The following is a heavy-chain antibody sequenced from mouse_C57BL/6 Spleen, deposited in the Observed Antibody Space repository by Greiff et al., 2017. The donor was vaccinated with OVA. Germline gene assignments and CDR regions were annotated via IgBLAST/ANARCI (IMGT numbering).Heavy chain of an antibody. Sequence: VQLQQSGAELVKPGASVKISCKASGYAFSSYWMNWVKQRPGKGLEWIGQIYPGDGDTNYNGKFKGKATLTADKTSSTAYMQLSSLTSEDAAVYFCARLAITTVVEDYWGQGTTLTVSS. CDR3: ARLAITTVVEDY. CDR1: GYAFSSYW. CDR2: IYPGDGDT. D-gene: IGHD1-1*01. J-gene: IGHJ2*01. V-gene: IGHV1-80*01.